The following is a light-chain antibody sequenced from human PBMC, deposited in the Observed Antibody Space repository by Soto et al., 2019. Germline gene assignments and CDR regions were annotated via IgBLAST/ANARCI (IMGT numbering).Light chain of an antibody. J-gene: IGKJ1*01. V-gene: IGKV3-20*01. CDR1: QSVSSSY. CDR2: GAS. CDR3: QQYGSSPRT. Sequence: EIVLTQSPGTLSLSPGERVTLSCRASQSVSSSYLAWYQQKPGQAPRLLIYGASSRDTGIPDRFSGRGSGTDFSLIISRLEPEDFAVYYCQQYGSSPRTFGQGTKVEIK.